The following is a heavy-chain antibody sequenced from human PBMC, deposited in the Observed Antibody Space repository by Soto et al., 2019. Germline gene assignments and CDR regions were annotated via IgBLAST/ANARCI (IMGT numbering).Heavy chain of an antibody. D-gene: IGHD2-21*01. V-gene: IGHV3-7*03. CDR2: IKPDGSEL. Sequence: LRLSCAASGFIFSSSWITWVRQSPGKGLEWVANIKPDGSELYYADSVKGRFTISRDNARNSLYLQMSSLRAEDTAVYYCARESLLKSIPIYRYFYYAMDVWGQGTTVTVSS. CDR3: ARESLLKSIPIYRYFYYAMDV. J-gene: IGHJ6*02. CDR1: GFIFSSSW.